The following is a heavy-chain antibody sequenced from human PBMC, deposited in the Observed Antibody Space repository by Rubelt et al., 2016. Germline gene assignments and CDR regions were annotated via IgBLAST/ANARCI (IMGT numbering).Heavy chain of an antibody. J-gene: IGHJ4*02. CDR2: VSGSGGAT. D-gene: IGHD1-20*01. Sequence: WVSLVSGSGGATFYADSVPGRFTISRYNSKNTVFLQMNSLRAEDTAVYYCAKCSSLTGKRHYFEFWGQGTLVTVSS. CDR3: AKCSSLTGKRHYFEF. V-gene: IGHV3-23*01.